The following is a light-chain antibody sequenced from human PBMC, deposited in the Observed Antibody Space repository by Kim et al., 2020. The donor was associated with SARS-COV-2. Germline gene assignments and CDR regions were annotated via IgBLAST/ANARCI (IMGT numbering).Light chain of an antibody. J-gene: IGLJ1*01. Sequence: SYELTQPPSVSVSPGQTARITCSGDALPKQYACWYQQKPGQAPVLVIYQDSERPSGIPERFSGSSSGTTVTLTISGVQAEDEADYYCQSADSSGAYVFGT. CDR1: ALPKQY. CDR3: QSADSSGAYV. CDR2: QDS. V-gene: IGLV3-25*03.